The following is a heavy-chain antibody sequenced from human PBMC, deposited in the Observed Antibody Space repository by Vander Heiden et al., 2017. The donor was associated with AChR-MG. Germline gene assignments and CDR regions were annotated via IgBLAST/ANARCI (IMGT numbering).Heavy chain of an antibody. CDR1: GYTLPGYY. V-gene: IGHV1-2*02. CDR3: ARGAYDFWSGYYYAEYYYYGMDV. J-gene: IGHJ6*02. Sequence: QVQLVQSGAEVKKPGASVKVSCKASGYTLPGYYMHWVRQAPGQGLEWMGWINPNSGGTNYAQKFQGRVTMTRDTSISTAYMELSRLRSDDTAVYYCARGAYDFWSGYYYAEYYYYGMDVWGQGTTVTVSS. CDR2: INPNSGGT. D-gene: IGHD3-3*01.